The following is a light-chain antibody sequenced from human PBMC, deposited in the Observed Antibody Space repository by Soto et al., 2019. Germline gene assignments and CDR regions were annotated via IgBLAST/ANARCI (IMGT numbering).Light chain of an antibody. CDR2: GSS. J-gene: IGLJ1*01. V-gene: IGLV1-40*01. CDR3: QSYDSSLSGYV. CDR1: RSNIGAGYD. Sequence: QSALTQPPSVSGAPGQRVTSSFTGSRSNIGAGYDVHWYQQLPGTAPRLLIYGSSNRPSGVPDRFSGSKSGTSASLAITGLQAEDEADYYCQSYDSSLSGYVFGTGTKVTVL.